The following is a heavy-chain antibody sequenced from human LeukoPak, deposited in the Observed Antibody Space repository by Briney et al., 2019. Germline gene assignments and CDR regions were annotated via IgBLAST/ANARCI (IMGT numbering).Heavy chain of an antibody. J-gene: IGHJ3*02. Sequence: PGGSLRLSCAASGFTFSSYGMHWVRQAPGKGLEWVAVISYDGSNKYYADSVKGRFTISRDNSKNTLHLQMNSLRAEDTAVYYCARVTVRVKHAFDIWGQGTMVTVSS. D-gene: IGHD4-17*01. CDR1: GFTFSSYG. V-gene: IGHV3-30*03. CDR3: ARVTVRVKHAFDI. CDR2: ISYDGSNK.